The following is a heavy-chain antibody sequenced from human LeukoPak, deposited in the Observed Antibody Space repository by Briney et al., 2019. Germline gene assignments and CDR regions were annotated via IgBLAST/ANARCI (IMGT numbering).Heavy chain of an antibody. CDR3: AGTRLGSYDSSGYFTR. J-gene: IGHJ4*02. V-gene: IGHV3-11*04. CDR1: GFTFNDYY. CDR2: ISSSGSTI. D-gene: IGHD3-22*01. Sequence: PGGSQRLSCAASGFTFNDYYMSWLRQAPGKGLEWVSYISSSGSTIYYADSVKGRFTISRDNAKNSLYLQMNSLRAEDTAVYYCAGTRLGSYDSSGYFTRWGQGTLVTVSS.